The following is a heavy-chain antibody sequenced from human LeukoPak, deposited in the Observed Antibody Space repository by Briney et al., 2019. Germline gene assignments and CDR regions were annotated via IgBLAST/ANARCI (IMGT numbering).Heavy chain of an antibody. J-gene: IGHJ6*02. D-gene: IGHD6-19*01. CDR1: GYTFTNYG. CDR2: ISAYNGNT. Sequence: ASVKVSCKASGYTFTNYGITWVRQAPGQGLEWMGWISAYNGNTNYAQKLQGRVTMTTDTSTSTAYMELRSLRSDDTAVYYCARDPMIIAVAGTDYYYGMDVWGQGTTVTVSS. CDR3: ARDPMIIAVAGTDYYYGMDV. V-gene: IGHV1-18*01.